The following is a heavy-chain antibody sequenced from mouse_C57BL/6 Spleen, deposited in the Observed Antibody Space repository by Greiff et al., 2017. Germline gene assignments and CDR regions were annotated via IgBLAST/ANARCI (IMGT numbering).Heavy chain of an antibody. J-gene: IGHJ4*01. CDR2: ISSGGSYT. V-gene: IGHV5-6*01. Sequence: EVKVVESGGDLVKPGGSLKLSCAASGFTFSSYGMSWVRQTPDKRLEWVATISSGGSYTYYPDSVKGRVTLSRDNAKNTLYLQMSRLKSEDTAMYYCARGYSNYYAMDYWGQGTSVTVAS. D-gene: IGHD2-5*01. CDR3: ARGYSNYYAMDY. CDR1: GFTFSSYG.